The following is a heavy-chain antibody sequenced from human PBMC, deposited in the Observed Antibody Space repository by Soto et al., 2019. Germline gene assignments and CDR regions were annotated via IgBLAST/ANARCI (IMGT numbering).Heavy chain of an antibody. D-gene: IGHD3-22*01. CDR2: IKSRTDGGTT. V-gene: IGHV3-15*01. Sequence: GGSLRLSCAASGFTFSNAWMSWVRQAPGKGLEWVGRIKSRTDGGTTDYAAPVKGRFTISRDDSKNTLYLQMNSLKTEDTAVYSCNTDQTYEGMDVWGQGTTVTVSS. CDR3: NTDQTYEGMDV. J-gene: IGHJ6*02. CDR1: GFTFSNAW.